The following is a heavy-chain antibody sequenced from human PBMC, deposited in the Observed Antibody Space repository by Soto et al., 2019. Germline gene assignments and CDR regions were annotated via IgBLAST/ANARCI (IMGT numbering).Heavy chain of an antibody. J-gene: IGHJ5*01. CDR3: ARRERYYGSPGWFDP. CDR1: GASINNFAYY. CDR2: VYYNENT. V-gene: IGHV4-39*01. D-gene: IGHD3-10*01. Sequence: SETLSLTCSASGASINNFAYYWGWIRQPPGKGLEWIGTVYYNENTYYNPSLKSRVAISVDTAKNQFSLNLRSVTAADTAIYFCARRERYYGSPGWFDPWRQGTLVTVSS.